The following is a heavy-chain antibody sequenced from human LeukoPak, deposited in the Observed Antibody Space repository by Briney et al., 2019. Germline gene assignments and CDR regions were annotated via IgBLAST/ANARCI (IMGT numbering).Heavy chain of an antibody. CDR3: ARHSRAYSSTSGTSEY. V-gene: IGHV4-59*08. Sequence: SSETLSLTCTVSGASISDYYWSWIRQPPGKGLEWFGYIYYTGSTKYNPSLESRVTISIDTSKNHLYLKLSSVTAADTAMYYCARHSRAYSSTSGTSEYWGQGTLVTVSS. J-gene: IGHJ4*02. D-gene: IGHD2-2*01. CDR1: GASISDYY. CDR2: IYYTGST.